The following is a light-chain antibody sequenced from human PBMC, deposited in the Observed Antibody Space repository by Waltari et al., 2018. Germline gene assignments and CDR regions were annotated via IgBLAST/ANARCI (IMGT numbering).Light chain of an antibody. CDR1: QSLVSSY. CDR2: DVS. Sequence: EIVLTQSLGTLSLSPVETATLSCSASQSLVSSYLAWYQQKPSQAPRLLMYDVSSRATGIPDRFSGSGSGTEFTLTISRLEPEDSAVYYCQQYLSSTRTFGQGTKLEIK. J-gene: IGKJ2*01. V-gene: IGKV3-20*01. CDR3: QQYLSSTRT.